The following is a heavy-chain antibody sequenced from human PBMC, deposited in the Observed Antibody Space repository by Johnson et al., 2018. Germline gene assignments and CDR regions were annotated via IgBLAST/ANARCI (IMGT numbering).Heavy chain of an antibody. CDR1: GFTFSSYW. J-gene: IGHJ6*02. CDR2: INSDGSST. Sequence: EVQLVESGGGLVQPGGSLRLSCAASGFTFSSYWMHWVRQAPGKGLVWVSRINSDGSSTSYADSVKGRFTISRDNAKNTLYLQMNSLRAEDTAVYYCARDEVGRGATHLFYYGMDVWGQGTTVTVSS. D-gene: IGHD3-10*01. V-gene: IGHV3-74*01. CDR3: ARDEVGRGATHLFYYGMDV.